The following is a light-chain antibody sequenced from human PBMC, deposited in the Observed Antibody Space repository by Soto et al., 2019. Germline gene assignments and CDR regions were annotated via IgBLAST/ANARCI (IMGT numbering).Light chain of an antibody. CDR3: QQANSFPRS. J-gene: IGKJ1*01. Sequence: DIQMTQSPSSVSSSVGDRVTITCRASQGISSWLAWYQQTPGKAPNLLIFAASNLQSGVPLRFSGSGSGTDFPLTLNSLQAEDFANYYCQQANSFPRSFGEGTKVEIK. CDR2: AAS. V-gene: IGKV1-12*01. CDR1: QGISSW.